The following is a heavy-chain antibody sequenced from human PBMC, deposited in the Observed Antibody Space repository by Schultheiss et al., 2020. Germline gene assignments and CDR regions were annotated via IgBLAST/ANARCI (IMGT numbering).Heavy chain of an antibody. CDR2: INSDGSST. CDR1: GFTFSNYW. Sequence: ESLKISCAASGFTFSNYWMHWVRQAPGKGLVWVSRINSDGSSTNYADSVKGRFTISRDNAKNTVYLQMNSLRDEDRAVYYCARADYGDYGRNGMDVWGQGTTVTVSS. D-gene: IGHD4-17*01. J-gene: IGHJ6*02. CDR3: ARADYGDYGRNGMDV. V-gene: IGHV3-74*01.